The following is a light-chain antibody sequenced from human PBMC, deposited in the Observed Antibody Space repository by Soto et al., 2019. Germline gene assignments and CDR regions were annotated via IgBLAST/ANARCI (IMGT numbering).Light chain of an antibody. CDR1: SSDVGGYNY. J-gene: IGLJ2*01. V-gene: IGLV2-14*01. CDR2: DVS. CDR3: SSYTCICTYVV. Sequence: QSALTQPASVSGSPGQSITISCTGTSSDVGGYNYVSWYQQHPGKAPKLMIYDVSNRPSGVSNRFSVSKSGNTSSLTISGLHAEDGADYYCSSYTCICTYVVFGGGTQLTVL.